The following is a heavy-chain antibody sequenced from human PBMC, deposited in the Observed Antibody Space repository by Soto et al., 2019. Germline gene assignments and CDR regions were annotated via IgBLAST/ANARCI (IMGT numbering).Heavy chain of an antibody. J-gene: IGHJ5*02. CDR2: IWYDGSNK. V-gene: IGHV3-33*01. Sequence: QVQLVESGGGVVQPGRSLRLSCAASGFTFSSYGMHWVRQAPGKGLEWVAVIWYDGSNKYYADSVKGRFTISRDNSKNTLHLQMNSLRAEDTAVYYCARDLIAAAGYRVSLDPWGQGTLVTVSS. CDR1: GFTFSSYG. CDR3: ARDLIAAAGYRVSLDP. D-gene: IGHD6-13*01.